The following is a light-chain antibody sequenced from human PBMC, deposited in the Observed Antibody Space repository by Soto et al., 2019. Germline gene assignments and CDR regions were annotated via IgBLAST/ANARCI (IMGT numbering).Light chain of an antibody. CDR3: QQYHKWPIT. CDR1: QSVDSS. CDR2: GAS. J-gene: IGKJ5*01. Sequence: EIVMTQSPATLSVSPGERAILSCRASQSVDSSLAWYQQKPGQPPRLLIYGASTRATEIPARLTGSGSGTEFTLTITSRQSEDFAVYYCQQYHKWPITGGQGTRLEIK. V-gene: IGKV3-15*01.